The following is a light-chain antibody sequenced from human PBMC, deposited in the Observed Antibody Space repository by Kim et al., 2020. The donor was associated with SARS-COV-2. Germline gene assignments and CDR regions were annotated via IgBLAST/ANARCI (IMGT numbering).Light chain of an antibody. V-gene: IGKV3-15*01. J-gene: IGKJ1*01. CDR1: QSVGVN. CDR3: QQYDTYFTWT. Sequence: RVMTQSPGTLSVSPEERATLSCRASQSVGVNLAWYQHKPGQAPRLLIYGASTRATGVPARFSGSGSGTEFALTISSLQSEDFAFYYCQQYDTYFTWTFGQGTKVDIK. CDR2: GAS.